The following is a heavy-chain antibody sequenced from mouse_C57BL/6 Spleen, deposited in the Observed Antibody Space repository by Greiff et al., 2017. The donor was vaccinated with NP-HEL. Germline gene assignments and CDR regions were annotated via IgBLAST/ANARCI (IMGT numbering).Heavy chain of an antibody. CDR3: ARGGQLRPPLAY. V-gene: IGHV1-80*01. J-gene: IGHJ3*01. CDR2: LYPGDGDT. Sequence: VQLQESGAELVKPGASLKLSCKASGYAFSSYWMYWVKRRPGRGLEWFGRLYPGDGDTNYNGNFKGRFTLTADKSYSTAYRQLSSLTSEDPAVYFCARGGQLRPPLAYWGQGTLVTVSA. CDR1: GYAFSSYW. D-gene: IGHD3-2*02.